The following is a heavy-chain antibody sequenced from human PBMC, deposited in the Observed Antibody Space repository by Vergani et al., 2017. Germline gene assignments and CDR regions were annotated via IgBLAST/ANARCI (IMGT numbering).Heavy chain of an antibody. CDR1: GYTFTSYA. CDR2: ISAYNGNT. V-gene: IGHV1-18*01. D-gene: IGHD3-3*01. J-gene: IGHJ3*02. Sequence: QVQLVQSGAEVKKPGASVKVSCKASGYTFTSYAMHWVRQAPGQRLEWMGWISAYNGNTNYAQKLQGRVTMTTDTSTSTAYMELRSLRSDDTAVYYCARDALGVVIIGNAFDIWGQGTMVTVSS. CDR3: ARDALGVVIIGNAFDI.